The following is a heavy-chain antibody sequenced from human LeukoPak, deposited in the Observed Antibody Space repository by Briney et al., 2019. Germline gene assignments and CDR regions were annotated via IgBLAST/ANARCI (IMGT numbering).Heavy chain of an antibody. CDR3: AKDGHYCTATTCFSSWLDP. CDR2: ICWDGDTT. J-gene: IGHJ5*02. Sequence: PGGSLRLSCAASGFSFHEYTMHWVRQAPGKGPEWLSLICWDGDTTYYADSVKGRFTVSRDNSKTSLYLQMNSLSTEDTAFYYCAKDGHYCTATTCFSSWLDPWGPGTLVTVSS. CDR1: GFSFHEYT. D-gene: IGHD2-2*01. V-gene: IGHV3-43*01.